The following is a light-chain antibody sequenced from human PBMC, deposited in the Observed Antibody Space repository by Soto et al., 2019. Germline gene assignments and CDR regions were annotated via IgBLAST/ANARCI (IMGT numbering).Light chain of an antibody. CDR2: GAS. CDR1: QTVIRNY. CDR3: QQYHEWPLT. Sequence: ELVLTQSPDTLSLSPGERATLSCRASQTVIRNYLAWHQQKPGQTPRLLVYGASSRATGIPDRFSGSGSGTEFTLTISSLQYEDFAVYDCQQYHEWPLTFGGGTKVDI. J-gene: IGKJ4*01. V-gene: IGKV3-20*01.